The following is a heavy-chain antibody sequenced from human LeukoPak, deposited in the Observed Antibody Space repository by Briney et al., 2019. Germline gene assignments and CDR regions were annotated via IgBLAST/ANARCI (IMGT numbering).Heavy chain of an antibody. J-gene: IGHJ4*02. CDR3: ARGGDRRGFDY. V-gene: IGHV4-31*03. CDR2: IYDSGTT. Sequence: SQTLSLTCTVSGGAISNGGYYWSWRRQHPGKGLEWIGYIYDSGTTYYNPALQSRVTISVDTSDNQFSLKLRSLTAADTAVYYCARGGDRRGFDYWGQGTLVTVSS. D-gene: IGHD1-14*01. CDR1: GGAISNGGYY.